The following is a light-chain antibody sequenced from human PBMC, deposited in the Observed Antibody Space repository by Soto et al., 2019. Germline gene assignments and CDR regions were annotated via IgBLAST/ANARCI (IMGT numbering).Light chain of an antibody. CDR1: SSNIGSAY. CDR3: AAWDDSLVV. J-gene: IGLJ2*01. CDR2: RNN. V-gene: IGLV1-47*01. Sequence: QSVLTQPPSASGTPGQTVTISCSGSSSNIGSAYIYWYQHLPGTAHKLLIYRNNQRPSGVPARFSASKSGTSASLAISGLRYEDDADYYCAAWDDSLVVFGGGTKLTVL.